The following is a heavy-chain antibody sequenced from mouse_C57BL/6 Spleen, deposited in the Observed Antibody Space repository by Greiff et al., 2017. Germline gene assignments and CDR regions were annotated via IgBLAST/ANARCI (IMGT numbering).Heavy chain of an antibody. Sequence: QVQLQQSGPGLVQPSQSLSITCTASGFSLTSYGVHWVRQSPGKGLEWLGVIWRGGSTDYNAAFISRLSISKDNSKSQVFFKMNSLQADDTAIYYCAGIGGLYYGNLYYAMDYWGQGTSVTVSS. D-gene: IGHD2-1*01. J-gene: IGHJ4*01. CDR2: IWRGGST. CDR1: GFSLTSYG. CDR3: AGIGGLYYGNLYYAMDY. V-gene: IGHV2-2*01.